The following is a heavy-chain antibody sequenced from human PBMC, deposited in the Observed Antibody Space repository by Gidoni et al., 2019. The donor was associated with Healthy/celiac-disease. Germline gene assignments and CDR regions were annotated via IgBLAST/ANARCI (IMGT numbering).Heavy chain of an antibody. V-gene: IGHV1-69*01. CDR1: GGTLSSSA. CDR2: IIPIFGTA. Sequence: QVQLVQSGAEVKKPGYSVRVSCKASGGTLSSSAISWLRQAPGQGLEWMGGIIPIFGTANYAQKFQGRVTITADESTSTAYMELSSLRSEDTAVYYCARSGSSITMVRGVSWYFDLWGRGTLVTVSS. D-gene: IGHD3-10*01. J-gene: IGHJ2*01. CDR3: ARSGSSITMVRGVSWYFDL.